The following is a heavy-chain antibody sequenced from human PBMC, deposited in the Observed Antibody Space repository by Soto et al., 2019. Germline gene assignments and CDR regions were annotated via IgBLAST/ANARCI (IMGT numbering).Heavy chain of an antibody. V-gene: IGHV1-18*04. CDR1: GYTFTSYG. CDR2: ISAYNGKT. J-gene: IGHJ4*02. D-gene: IGHD6-13*01. CDR3: ARASRSRVAADGPSFDY. Sequence: ASVKVSCKASGYTFTSYGISWVRQAPGQGLEWMGWISAYNGKTNYAQKLQGRVTMTTDTSTSTAYMELRSLRSDDTAVYYCARASRSRVAADGPSFDYWGQGTLVTVSS.